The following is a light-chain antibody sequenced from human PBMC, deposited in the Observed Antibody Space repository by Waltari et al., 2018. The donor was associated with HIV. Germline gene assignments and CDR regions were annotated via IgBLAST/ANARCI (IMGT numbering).Light chain of an antibody. Sequence: QSALTQPASVSGSPGQSITISCTGTSSYVGGYNYVSWYQQHSGKGPKLIIYDVSNRPSGVSNRFSGSKSGNTASLTISGLQAEDEADYYCCSYTSTSSFVMFGGGTKLTVV. V-gene: IGLV2-14*01. CDR2: DVS. CDR3: CSYTSTSSFVM. J-gene: IGLJ3*02. CDR1: SSYVGGYNY.